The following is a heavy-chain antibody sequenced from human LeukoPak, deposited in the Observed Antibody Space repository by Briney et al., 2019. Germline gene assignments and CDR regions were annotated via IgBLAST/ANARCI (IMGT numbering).Heavy chain of an antibody. CDR1: GYRFTSYW. J-gene: IGHJ5*02. Sequence: GEPLKISCKACGYRFTSYWIGWVRQMPGKGLEWMGVIHPGEYERRYSPSFEGQVTISADRSISTAYMQWSSLKASDTAMYYCARRTDSGWKWFDPWGQGTLVTVSS. D-gene: IGHD6-25*01. CDR2: IHPGEYER. V-gene: IGHV5-51*01. CDR3: ARRTDSGWKWFDP.